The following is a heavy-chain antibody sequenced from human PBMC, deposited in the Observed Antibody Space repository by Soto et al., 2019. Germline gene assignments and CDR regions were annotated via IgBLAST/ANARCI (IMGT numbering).Heavy chain of an antibody. Sequence: SLRLSCAASGFTFSSYAMSWVRQAPGKGLEWVSAISGSGGSTYYADSVKGRFTISRDNSKNTLYLQMNSLRAEDTAVYYCAKDMTPMIVVVGDAFDIWGQGTMVTVSS. V-gene: IGHV3-23*01. CDR3: AKDMTPMIVVVGDAFDI. CDR1: GFTFSSYA. D-gene: IGHD3-22*01. CDR2: ISGSGGST. J-gene: IGHJ3*02.